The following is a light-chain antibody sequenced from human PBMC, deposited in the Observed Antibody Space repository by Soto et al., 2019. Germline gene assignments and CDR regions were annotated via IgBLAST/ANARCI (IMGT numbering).Light chain of an antibody. Sequence: QSVLTQPASVSGSPGQSITISCTGTSSDVGGYNYVSWYQQHPGKAPKLMIYDVSNRPSGVSNRFSGSKSGNTASLTISGLQADDDADYYCSSYTSSSPRVFGTGTKLTVL. J-gene: IGLJ1*01. CDR1: SSDVGGYNY. CDR3: SSYTSSSPRV. CDR2: DVS. V-gene: IGLV2-14*01.